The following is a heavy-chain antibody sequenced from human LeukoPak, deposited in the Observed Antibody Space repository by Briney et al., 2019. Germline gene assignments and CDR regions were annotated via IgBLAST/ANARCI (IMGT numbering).Heavy chain of an antibody. D-gene: IGHD3-10*01. Sequence: SETLSLTCTVSGGSISSYYWSWIRQPPGKGLEWIGYTYTSGSTNYNPSLKSRVTISVDTSKNQFSLKLSSVTAADTAVYYCARHGARPSITMVRGVTPYYYMDVWGKGTTVTVSS. V-gene: IGHV4-4*09. CDR3: ARHGARPSITMVRGVTPYYYMDV. CDR1: GGSISSYY. J-gene: IGHJ6*03. CDR2: TYTSGST.